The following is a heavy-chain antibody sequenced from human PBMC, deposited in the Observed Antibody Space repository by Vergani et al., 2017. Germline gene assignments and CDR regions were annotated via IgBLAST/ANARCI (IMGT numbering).Heavy chain of an antibody. D-gene: IGHD1-26*01. CDR2: ISSSGSTI. Sequence: EVQLVESGGGLVQPGGSLRLSCAASGFTFSSYEMNWVRQAPGKGLEWVSYISSSGSTIYYADSVKGRFTISRDNAKNTLYLQMNSLRAEDTAVYYCARDRLRVGATYYYYYYGMDVWGQGTTVTVSS. V-gene: IGHV3-48*03. J-gene: IGHJ6*02. CDR3: ARDRLRVGATYYYYYYGMDV. CDR1: GFTFSSYE.